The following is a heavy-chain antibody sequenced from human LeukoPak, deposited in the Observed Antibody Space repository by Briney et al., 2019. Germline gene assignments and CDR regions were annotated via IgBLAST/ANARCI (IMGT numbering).Heavy chain of an antibody. CDR3: ARGDYYGSGNYVAWGGAFDV. J-gene: IGHJ3*01. V-gene: IGHV3-7*01. Sequence: GGSLRLSCAASGFPFSSYWMTWVRQAPGKGLEWVANIKQDGDEKYYVDSAKGRFTITRDNAKNSLYLQMNSLRAEDTAVYYCARGDYYGSGNYVAWGGAFDVWGQGTTVTVSS. D-gene: IGHD3-10*01. CDR1: GFPFSSYW. CDR2: IKQDGDEK.